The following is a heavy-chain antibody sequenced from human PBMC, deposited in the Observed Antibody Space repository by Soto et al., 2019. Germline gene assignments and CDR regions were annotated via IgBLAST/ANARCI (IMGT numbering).Heavy chain of an antibody. CDR3: ARSPDSSGYYPRWYYYGMDV. D-gene: IGHD3-22*01. J-gene: IGHJ6*02. CDR1: GGSISSGGYY. V-gene: IGHV4-31*03. CDR2: IYYSGST. Sequence: SVTLSLTCTVSGGSISSGGYYLSWIRQHPGKGLEWIGYIYYSGSTYYNPSLKSRVTISVDKSKNQFSLKLSSVTAADTAVYYCARSPDSSGYYPRWYYYGMDVWGQGTTVTVSS.